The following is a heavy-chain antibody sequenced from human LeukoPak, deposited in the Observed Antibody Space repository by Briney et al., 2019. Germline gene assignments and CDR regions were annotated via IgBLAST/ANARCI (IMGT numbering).Heavy chain of an antibody. Sequence: SETLFLTCTVSGGSISSYYWSWIRQPAGKGLEWIGRIYTSGSTNYNPSLKSRVTMSVDTSKNQFSLKLSSVTAADTAVYSCARTRRDGYNDYYYYYMDVWGKGTTVTVSS. CDR2: IYTSGST. V-gene: IGHV4-4*07. D-gene: IGHD5-24*01. CDR3: ARTRRDGYNDYYYYYMDV. CDR1: GGSISSYY. J-gene: IGHJ6*03.